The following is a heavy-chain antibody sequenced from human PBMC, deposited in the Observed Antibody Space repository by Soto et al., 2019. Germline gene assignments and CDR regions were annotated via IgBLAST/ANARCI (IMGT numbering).Heavy chain of an antibody. CDR1: GGSISSYY. J-gene: IGHJ4*02. Sequence: QVQLQESGPGLVKPSETLSLTCTVSGGSISSYYWSWIRQPPGKGLEWIGYIYYSGSTNYNPSLKSRVNMSVDTSKNQFSLKLSSVTAVDTAVYYCAREGRNWYGEIFDYWGQGTLVTVSS. CDR3: AREGRNWYGEIFDY. CDR2: IYYSGST. V-gene: IGHV4-59*01. D-gene: IGHD1-1*01.